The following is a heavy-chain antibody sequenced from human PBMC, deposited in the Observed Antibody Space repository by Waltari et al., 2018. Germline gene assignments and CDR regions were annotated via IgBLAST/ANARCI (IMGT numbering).Heavy chain of an antibody. CDR1: GVTVGSYW. Sequence: EVQLVESGGGLVQPGGSLRLSCAASGVTVGSYWLSWFRQARGKGLEWVANIKQDGSEKYYVDSVKGRFTISRDNAKNSLYLQMNSLRAEDTAVYYCARAQQWLVDFDYWGQGTLVTVSS. CDR3: ARAQQWLVDFDY. V-gene: IGHV3-7*01. J-gene: IGHJ4*02. CDR2: IKQDGSEK. D-gene: IGHD6-19*01.